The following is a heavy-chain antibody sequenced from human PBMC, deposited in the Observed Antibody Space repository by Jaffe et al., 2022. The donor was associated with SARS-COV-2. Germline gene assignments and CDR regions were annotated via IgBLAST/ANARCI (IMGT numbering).Heavy chain of an antibody. D-gene: IGHD2-15*01. Sequence: EVQLVESGGGLVQPGGSLRLSCSASGFTFSSYAMGWVRQAPGKGLEWVSAISGSGGSTYYADSVKGRFTISRDNSKNTLYLQMDSLRAEDTAVYYCAKTNTGDTCYSSIDYWGQGTLVTVSS. V-gene: IGHV3-23*04. J-gene: IGHJ4*02. CDR1: GFTFSSYA. CDR3: AKTNTGDTCYSSIDY. CDR2: ISGSGGST.